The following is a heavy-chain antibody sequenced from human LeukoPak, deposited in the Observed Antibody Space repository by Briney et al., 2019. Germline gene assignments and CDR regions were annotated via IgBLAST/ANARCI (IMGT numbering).Heavy chain of an antibody. Sequence: GGSLRLSCAASGFTVSSNYMSWVRQAPGKGLEWVSVIYSGGSTYYADSVKGRFTISRDNSKNTLYLQMNGLRAEDTAVYYCARKSPYSSSYYSWGQGTLVTVSS. J-gene: IGHJ4*02. CDR1: GFTVSSNY. CDR2: IYSGGST. D-gene: IGHD6-6*01. V-gene: IGHV3-66*01. CDR3: ARKSPYSSSYYS.